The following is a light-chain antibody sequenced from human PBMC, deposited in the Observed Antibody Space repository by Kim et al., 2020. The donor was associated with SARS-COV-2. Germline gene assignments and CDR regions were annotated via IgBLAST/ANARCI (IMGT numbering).Light chain of an antibody. CDR2: AAS. CDR1: PGIRND. Sequence: ASVGGGVTITCRASPGIRNDLGWFQQNPEKPPQRMSYAASNLQSEVPSKFSGSGVETGFTLTITSLQPEDFATHYCIQYNIYPRTFGEGTKVDIK. V-gene: IGKV1-17*01. J-gene: IGKJ1*01. CDR3: IQYNIYPRT.